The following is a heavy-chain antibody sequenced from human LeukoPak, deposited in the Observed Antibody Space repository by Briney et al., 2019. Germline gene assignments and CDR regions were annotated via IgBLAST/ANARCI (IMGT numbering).Heavy chain of an antibody. J-gene: IGHJ4*02. Sequence: GGSLRLSCVASVFNFSDYSMNWVRQAPGKGLEWVSSISSSGTYKYYADSLEGRITISRDNGKNSLFLQVNSLRAEDTAVYYCARDYSSGWYYFDYWGQGILVTVSS. V-gene: IGHV3-21*01. D-gene: IGHD6-19*01. CDR3: ARDYSSGWYYFDY. CDR2: ISSSGTYK. CDR1: VFNFSDYS.